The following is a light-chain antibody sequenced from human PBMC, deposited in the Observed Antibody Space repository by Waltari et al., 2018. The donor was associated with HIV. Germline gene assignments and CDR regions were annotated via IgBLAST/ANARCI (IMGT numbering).Light chain of an antibody. CDR2: DVP. V-gene: IGLV2-14*03. J-gene: IGLJ1*01. CDR3: TAYKYSTRSYV. CDR1: SNDVGDYNH. Sequence: QSALTQPASVSGSPGQSITISCIGSSNDVGDYNHVALYHQPQDKAPKLRFYDVPNRPPGVPNRFSCSKSGNTASLAISGLQAEDEADYFCTAYKYSTRSYVFGTGTKVTVL.